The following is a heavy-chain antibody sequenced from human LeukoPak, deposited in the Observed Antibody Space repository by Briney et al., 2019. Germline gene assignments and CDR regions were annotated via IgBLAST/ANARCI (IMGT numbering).Heavy chain of an antibody. V-gene: IGHV1-69*13. CDR3: AKGYCSGGSCSLDY. CDR2: IIPIFGTA. Sequence: SVKVSCKASGGTFSSYAISWVRQAPGQGLEWMGGIIPIFGTANYAQKFQGRVTITADESTSTAYMELSSLRSEDTAVYYCAKGYCSGGSCSLDYWGQGTLVTVSS. J-gene: IGHJ4*02. CDR1: GGTFSSYA. D-gene: IGHD2-15*01.